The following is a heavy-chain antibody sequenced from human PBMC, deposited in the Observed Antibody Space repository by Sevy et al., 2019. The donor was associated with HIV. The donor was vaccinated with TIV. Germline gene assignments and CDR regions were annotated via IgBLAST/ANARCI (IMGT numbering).Heavy chain of an antibody. CDR3: ARESIAVAGIGYYFDS. J-gene: IGHJ4*02. CDR2: IWYDGSNK. Sequence: GESLKISCAAFGFAYSGYGMHWVRQAPGKGLEWVAVIWYDGSNKEYADSVKGRFTITRDNSKTTRYLQMNSLGAEDTAVYYCARESIAVAGIGYYFDSWGQGTLVTVSS. D-gene: IGHD6-19*01. CDR1: GFAYSGYG. V-gene: IGHV3-33*01.